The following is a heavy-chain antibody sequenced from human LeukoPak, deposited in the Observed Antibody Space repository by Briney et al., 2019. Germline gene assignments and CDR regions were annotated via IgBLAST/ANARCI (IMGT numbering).Heavy chain of an antibody. D-gene: IGHD5-18*01. CDR3: ASRTGGYSYGYYFDY. J-gene: IGHJ4*02. CDR2: IYTSGST. Sequence: SETLSLTCTVSGGSISSYYWSWIRQPAGKGLEWIGRIYTSGSTNYNPSLKSRVTMSVDTSKNQFSLKLSSVTAADTAVYYCASRTGGYSYGYYFDYWGQGTLVTVSS. V-gene: IGHV4-4*07. CDR1: GGSISSYY.